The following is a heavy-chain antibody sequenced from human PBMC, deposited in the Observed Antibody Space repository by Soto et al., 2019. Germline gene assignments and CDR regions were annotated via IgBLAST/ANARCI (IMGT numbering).Heavy chain of an antibody. V-gene: IGHV3-53*01. J-gene: IGHJ6*02. CDR1: GLSVSTNF. Sequence: GGSLRLSCAASGLSVSTNFMSWVRQAPGKGLEWLAVIYSGGKTFYADSVKGRFTISKDNSKSTLSLQMNSLRAEDTAVYYCTRDAPGERPYYFYYYGMDVWGQGTTVTVSS. CDR3: TRDAPGERPYYFYYYGMDV. CDR2: IYSGGKT.